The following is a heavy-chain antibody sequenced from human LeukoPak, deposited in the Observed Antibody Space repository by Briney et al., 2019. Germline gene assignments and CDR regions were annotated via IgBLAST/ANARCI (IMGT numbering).Heavy chain of an antibody. CDR1: GYTFTDYY. J-gene: IGHJ5*02. CDR2: INPNSGDT. D-gene: IGHD6-19*01. Sequence: ASVKVSCKTSGYTFTDYYLHWVRQAPGQGLEWMGWINPNSGDTNYAQKFQGTVTMTRDTSINTACMELSSLRSDDTAVYYCARPAVATIDWFDPWGQGTLVTVSS. CDR3: ARPAVATIDWFDP. V-gene: IGHV1-2*02.